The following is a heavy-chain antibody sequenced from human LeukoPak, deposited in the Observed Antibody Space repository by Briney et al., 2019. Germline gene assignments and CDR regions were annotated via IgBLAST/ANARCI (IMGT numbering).Heavy chain of an antibody. CDR2: INPNSGGT. CDR1: GYTFTGYY. J-gene: IGHJ4*02. CDR3: ARGANYVPSDFDY. D-gene: IGHD1-7*01. Sequence: ASVKVSCKASGYTFTGYYMHWVRQAPGQGLEWMGWINPNSGGTNYAQKFQGRVAMTRDTSISTAYMELSRLRSDDTAVYYCARGANYVPSDFDYWGQGTLVTVSS. V-gene: IGHV1-2*02.